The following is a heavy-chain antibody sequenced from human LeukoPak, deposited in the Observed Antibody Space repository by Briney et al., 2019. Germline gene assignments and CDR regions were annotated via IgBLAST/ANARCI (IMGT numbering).Heavy chain of an antibody. CDR2: INHSGST. CDR3: ARDPVPDDSNGYYYLSP. D-gene: IGHD3-22*01. J-gene: IGHJ5*02. CDR1: GGSFSDYY. V-gene: IGHV4-34*01. Sequence: PSETLSLTCAVYGGSFSDYYWSWIRQPPGKGLEWIGEINHSGSTNYSPSLKSRVTISVGTSKNRFSLTLSSVTAADTAVYYCARDPVPDDSNGYYYLSPWGQGTLVTVSS.